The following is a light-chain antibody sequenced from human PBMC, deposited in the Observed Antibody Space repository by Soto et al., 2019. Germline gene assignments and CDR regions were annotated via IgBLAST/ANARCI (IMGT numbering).Light chain of an antibody. CDR1: QSVDKY. CDR2: DAS. CDR3: QQRTSWPFT. V-gene: IGKV3-11*01. J-gene: IGKJ4*01. Sequence: EIVLTQSPAPLSFSPGERATLSCRASQSVDKYLVWYQQKPGQAPRLLLYDASSRATGIPARFSGSGSGTDFTLTIASLEPEGFAVYYCQQRTSWPFTFGGGTKLEIK.